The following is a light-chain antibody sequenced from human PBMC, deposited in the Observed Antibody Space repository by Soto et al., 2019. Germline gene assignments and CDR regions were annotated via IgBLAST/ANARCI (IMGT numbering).Light chain of an antibody. CDR1: QSVGSD. Sequence: EIVMTQSPATLSVSPGERATLSCRASQSVGSDLAWYQQKLGQAPRLLIYGASTRATGVPARFSGSGSGADFTLTISSLQSEDFAVNYCQHYNNWPLTFGPGTKVYIK. CDR2: GAS. J-gene: IGKJ3*01. CDR3: QHYNNWPLT. V-gene: IGKV3-15*01.